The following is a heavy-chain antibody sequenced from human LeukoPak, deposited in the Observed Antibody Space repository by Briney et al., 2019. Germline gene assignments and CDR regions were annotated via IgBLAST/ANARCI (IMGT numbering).Heavy chain of an antibody. V-gene: IGHV4-59*08. J-gene: IGHJ6*02. CDR3: ARPSRQVGPYYGMDV. Sequence: PSETLSLTCSVSGGSISKYYWSWIRQPPGKGLEWIGYIYYNGSTTYNPSLKSRVIISVDTSKNQFSLKLSSVTAADTAVYYCARPSRQVGPYYGMDVWGQGSTVTVSS. CDR1: GGSISKYY. D-gene: IGHD1-26*01. CDR2: IYYNGST.